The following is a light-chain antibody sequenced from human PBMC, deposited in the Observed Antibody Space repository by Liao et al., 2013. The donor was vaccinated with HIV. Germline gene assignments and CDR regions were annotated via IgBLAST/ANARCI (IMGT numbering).Light chain of an antibody. CDR3: QSWDSGTVV. J-gene: IGLJ2*01. CDR2: EDS. CDR1: KLGNKF. V-gene: IGLV3-1*01. Sequence: SYELTQAPSVSVSPGQTASITCSGDKLGNKFVSWYQQRPGQSPVLVIYEDSKRPSGIPERFSGSTSGSTATLTISETQPMDEADYYCQSWDSGTVVFGGGTKLTVL.